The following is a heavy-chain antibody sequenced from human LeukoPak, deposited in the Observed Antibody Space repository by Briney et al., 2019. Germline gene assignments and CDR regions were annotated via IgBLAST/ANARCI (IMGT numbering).Heavy chain of an antibody. Sequence: SETLSLTCTVSGGSISSHYWGWIRQPPGRGLEWIGCIYYSGSTNYNPSLKSRVTISVDTSKNQFSLKLSSMTAADTAVYYCASWAYSSSWSNWFDPWGQGTLVTVSS. V-gene: IGHV4-59*11. D-gene: IGHD6-13*01. CDR2: IYYSGST. CDR3: ASWAYSSSWSNWFDP. CDR1: GGSISSHY. J-gene: IGHJ5*02.